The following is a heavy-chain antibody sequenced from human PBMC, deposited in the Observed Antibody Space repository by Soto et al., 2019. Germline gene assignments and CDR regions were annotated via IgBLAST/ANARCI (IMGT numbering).Heavy chain of an antibody. CDR2: ITPILGTP. Sequence: QVQLVQSGAEVKKPGSSVKVSCKASGGSFSTYTFSWVRQAPGQGLEWMGRITPILGTPIYAQKFQGRVTLTAAKPTSTVYMALSGLRSEDTAVYFCARGGNKAGHPPDYWGQGTLVTVSS. V-gene: IGHV1-69*08. CDR1: GGSFSTYT. CDR3: ARGGNKAGHPPDY. J-gene: IGHJ4*02. D-gene: IGHD3-16*01.